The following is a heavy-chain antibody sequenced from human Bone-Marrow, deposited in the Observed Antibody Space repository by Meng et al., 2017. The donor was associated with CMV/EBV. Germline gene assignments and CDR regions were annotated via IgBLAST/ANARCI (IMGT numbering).Heavy chain of an antibody. CDR3: ARFSVGATPPHGDY. CDR1: GGSISGYY. Sequence: SETLSLTCTASGGSISGYYWSWIRQPPGKGLEWIGEINHSGSTNYNPSLKSRVTISVDTSKNQFSLKLSPVTAADTSVYYCARFSVGATPPHGDYWGQGTLVTVSS. J-gene: IGHJ4*02. CDR2: INHSGST. D-gene: IGHD1-26*01. V-gene: IGHV4-34*01.